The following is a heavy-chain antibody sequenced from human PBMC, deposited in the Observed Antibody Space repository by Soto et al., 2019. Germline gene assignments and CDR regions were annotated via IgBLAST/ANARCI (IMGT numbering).Heavy chain of an antibody. CDR2: IYYSGST. J-gene: IGHJ6*03. D-gene: IGHD3-16*01. CDR1: GGSISSYY. Sequence: NPSETLSLTCTVSGGSISSYYWSWIRQPPGKGLEWIGYIYYSGSTNYNPSLKSRVTISVDTSKNQFSLKLSSVTAADTAVYYCERDTLRYYYYMDVWGKVTTVTVSS. V-gene: IGHV4-59*01. CDR3: ERDTLRYYYYMDV.